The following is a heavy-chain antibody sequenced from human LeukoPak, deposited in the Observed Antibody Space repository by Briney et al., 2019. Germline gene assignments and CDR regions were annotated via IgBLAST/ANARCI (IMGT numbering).Heavy chain of an antibody. CDR1: GGSISSYY. V-gene: IGHV4-4*07. CDR3: ARVSWDSSGPDAFDI. Sequence: SETLSLTCTVSGGSISSYYWSWIRQPAGKGLEWIGRIYTSGSTNYNPSLKSRVTMSVDTSKNQFSLKLSSVTAADTAVYYCARVSWDSSGPDAFDIWGQGTMVTVSS. J-gene: IGHJ3*02. D-gene: IGHD3-22*01. CDR2: IYTSGST.